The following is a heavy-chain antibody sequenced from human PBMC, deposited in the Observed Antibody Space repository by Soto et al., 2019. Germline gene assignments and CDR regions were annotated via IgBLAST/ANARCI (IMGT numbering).Heavy chain of an antibody. V-gene: IGHV3-23*01. CDR2: VSDNGGVT. Sequence: GGSLRLSCAASGITLNNHAMTWVRQAPGKGLEWVSTVSDNGGVTYYADSVKGRFTISRDNSRNTLYLQVNKLRAEDTAVYYCVPGSSGTRGEDSWGQGALLTVSS. J-gene: IGHJ5*01. CDR3: VPGSSGTRGEDS. D-gene: IGHD1-1*01. CDR1: GITLNNHA.